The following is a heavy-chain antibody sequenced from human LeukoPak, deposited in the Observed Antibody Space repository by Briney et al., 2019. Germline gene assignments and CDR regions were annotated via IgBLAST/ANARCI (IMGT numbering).Heavy chain of an antibody. CDR3: SKWKAIVLVPAARSPIDY. J-gene: IGHJ4*02. D-gene: IGHD2-2*01. V-gene: IGHV3-23*01. Sequence: GGSLRLSCAASGFTFSSYSMNWVRQAPGKGLEWVSAISGGGVTTYYADSVKGRFTISRDNSKNTLYLQMNSLRAEDTAVYYCSKWKAIVLVPAARSPIDYWGQGTLVTVSS. CDR1: GFTFSSYS. CDR2: ISGGGVTT.